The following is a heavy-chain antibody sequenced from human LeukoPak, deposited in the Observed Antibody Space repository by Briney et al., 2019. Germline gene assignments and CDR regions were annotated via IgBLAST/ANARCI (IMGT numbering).Heavy chain of an antibody. J-gene: IGHJ4*02. Sequence: SETLSLTCAVYGGSFSDYYWSWIRQPPGKGLEWVGEINHSGSTNCNPSLKSRVTISVDTSKNQFSLKLSSVTAADTAVYSCARGYKDYGGNSGIDYWGQGTLVTVSS. V-gene: IGHV4-34*01. D-gene: IGHD4-23*01. CDR2: INHSGST. CDR3: ARGYKDYGGNSGIDY. CDR1: GGSFSDYY.